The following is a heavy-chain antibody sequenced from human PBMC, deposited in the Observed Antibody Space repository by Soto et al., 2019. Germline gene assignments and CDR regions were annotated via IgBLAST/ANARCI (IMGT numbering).Heavy chain of an antibody. J-gene: IGHJ4*02. CDR2: VSHDGRNT. CDR1: GFTFSDYA. V-gene: IGHV3-30*18. CDR3: AKGGRQWLVKSDFNS. Sequence: VQLVESGGGVVQPGRSLRLSCAASGFTFSDYAMPWVRLAQGKGLEWVAVVSHDGRNTHYADAVKGRFTISRDSAKNTVSLEMSRLRAEERAVYYFAKGGRQWLVKSDFNSWGQGALVTVSS. D-gene: IGHD6-19*01.